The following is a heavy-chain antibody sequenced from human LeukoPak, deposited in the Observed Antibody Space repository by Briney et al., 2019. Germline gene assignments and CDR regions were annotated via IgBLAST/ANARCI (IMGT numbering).Heavy chain of an antibody. CDR2: IYHSGST. J-gene: IGHJ4*02. Sequence: SQTLSLTCAVSGGSISSGGYSWSWTRQPPGKGLEWIGYIYHSGSTYYNPSLKSRVTMSVDTSKNQFSLKLSSVTAADTAVYYCARVRSASGSLSSSWYLDYWGQGTLVTVSS. CDR3: ARVRSASGSLSSSWYLDY. V-gene: IGHV4-30-2*01. D-gene: IGHD6-13*01. CDR1: GGSISSGGYS.